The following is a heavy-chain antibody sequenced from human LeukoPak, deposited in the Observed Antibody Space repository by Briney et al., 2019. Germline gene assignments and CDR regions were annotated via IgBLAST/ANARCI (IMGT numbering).Heavy chain of an antibody. Sequence: GGSLRLSCAASGFTVSSNYMSWVRQAPGKGLEWVSVIYSGGSTYYADSVKGRFTISRDNSKNTLYLQMNSLRAEDTAVYYCARDIASYYYGSGSYYNRRNPFDYWGQGTLVTVSS. V-gene: IGHV3-66*01. J-gene: IGHJ4*02. CDR2: IYSGGST. CDR1: GFTVSSNY. D-gene: IGHD3-10*01. CDR3: ARDIASYYYGSGSYYNRRNPFDY.